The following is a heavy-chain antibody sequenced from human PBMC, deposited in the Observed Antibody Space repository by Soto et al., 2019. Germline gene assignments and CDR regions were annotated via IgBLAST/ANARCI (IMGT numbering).Heavy chain of an antibody. CDR3: PKVATVVVGATGRNYGMDV. J-gene: IGHJ6*02. D-gene: IGHD2-15*01. CDR2: ISYDGRNK. Sequence: QVQLVESGGGVVQPGMSLRLSCAGSGFIFSSYGMHWVRQAPGKGLEWLAVISYDGRNKYYAETVKGRFTISRDNSRNTVDLQMNSLRAEDTAVYFCPKVATVVVGATGRNYGMDVWGQGTTVTVSS. CDR1: GFIFSSYG. V-gene: IGHV3-30*18.